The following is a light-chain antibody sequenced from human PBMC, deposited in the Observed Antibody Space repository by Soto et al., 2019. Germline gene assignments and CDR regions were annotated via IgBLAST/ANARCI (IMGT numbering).Light chain of an antibody. CDR3: LQHNTYPWT. CDR2: SAS. Sequence: DIQLTQSPSVLSASVGDTVTITCRASQALSNYLAWYQQKPGKAPDLLIYSASSLQSGVPSRFSGSGSGTEFTLTISSLQPEDFATYYCLQHNTYPWTFGQGTKVDI. CDR1: QALSNY. J-gene: IGKJ1*01. V-gene: IGKV1-9*01.